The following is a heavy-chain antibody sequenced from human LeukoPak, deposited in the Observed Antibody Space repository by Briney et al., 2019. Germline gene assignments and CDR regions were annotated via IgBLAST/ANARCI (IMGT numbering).Heavy chain of an antibody. Sequence: GGSLTLSCAASGFTFSTYAMSWVRQAPGRGLEWVSSISSSGHRTYYADSVKGRFTISRDNSKNTLYLQMNSLRAEDTAIYYCAKYNYYGSGSYYNDFDSWGQGTRVTLSS. CDR1: GFTFSTYA. CDR3: AKYNYYGSGSYYNDFDS. V-gene: IGHV3-23*01. CDR2: ISSSGHRT. J-gene: IGHJ4*02. D-gene: IGHD3-10*01.